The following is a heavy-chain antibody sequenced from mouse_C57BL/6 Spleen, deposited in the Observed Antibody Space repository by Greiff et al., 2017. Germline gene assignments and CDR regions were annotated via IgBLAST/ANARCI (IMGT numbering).Heavy chain of an antibody. CDR1: GYAFSSSW. Sequence: QVQLKESGPELVKPGASVKISCKASGYAFSSSWMNWVKQRPGKGLEWIGRIYPGDGDTNYNGKFKGKATLTADKSSSTAYMQLSSLTSEDSAVYFCATYGSSSFAYWGQGTLVTVSA. CDR2: IYPGDGDT. CDR3: ATYGSSSFAY. V-gene: IGHV1-82*01. D-gene: IGHD1-1*01. J-gene: IGHJ3*01.